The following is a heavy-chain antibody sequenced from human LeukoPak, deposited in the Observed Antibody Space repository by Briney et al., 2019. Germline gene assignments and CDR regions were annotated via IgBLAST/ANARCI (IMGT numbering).Heavy chain of an antibody. CDR3: ARRAYSSGWYLVFDP. Sequence: GESLKISCKGSGYSFTNYWIRWVRQMPGKGLEWMGIIYPGDSDTRYSPSFQGQVTISADKSISTAYLQWSSLKASDTAMYYCARRAYSSGWYLVFDPWGQGTLVTVSS. D-gene: IGHD6-13*01. J-gene: IGHJ5*02. CDR1: GYSFTNYW. CDR2: IYPGDSDT. V-gene: IGHV5-51*01.